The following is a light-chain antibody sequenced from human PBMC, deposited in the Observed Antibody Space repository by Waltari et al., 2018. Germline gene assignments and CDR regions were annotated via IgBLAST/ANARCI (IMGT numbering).Light chain of an antibody. CDR2: GAS. J-gene: IGKJ3*01. CDR3: QQYGSSPPLCT. CDR1: QSVSSSY. V-gene: IGKV3-20*01. Sequence: DIVLTQSPGTLSLSPGERATLSCRASQSVSSSYLAWYQQKPGQAPRLLIYGASSRATGIPDRFSGSGSGTDFTLTISRLEPEDFAVYYCQQYGSSPPLCTFGPGTKVDIK.